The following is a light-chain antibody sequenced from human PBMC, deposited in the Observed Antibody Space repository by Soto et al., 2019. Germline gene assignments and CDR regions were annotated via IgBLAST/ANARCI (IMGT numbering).Light chain of an antibody. CDR1: QSVSSN. J-gene: IGKJ5*01. Sequence: EIVMTHSPATLSVSPGERAALSSSASQSVSSNLAWYQQKPGQAPRLLIYGASTRATGIPARFSGSGSGTEFTLTISSLQSEDFAVYYCQQYNNWPPITFGQGTRLEN. CDR2: GAS. CDR3: QQYNNWPPIT. V-gene: IGKV3-15*01.